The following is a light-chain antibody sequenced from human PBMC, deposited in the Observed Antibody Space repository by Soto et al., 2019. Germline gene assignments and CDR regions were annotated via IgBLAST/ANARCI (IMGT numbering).Light chain of an antibody. V-gene: IGLV4-69*01. CDR2: VNSDGSH. CDR3: QTWASGIRV. CDR1: IGQSSYV. J-gene: IGLJ3*02. Sequence: QSVLTQSPSASASLGASVKLTCTLTIGQSSYVIAWHQQQSEKGPRYLMKVNSDGSHIKGDGIPDRFSGSSSGAERYLTISSLQSEDEADYYCQTWASGIRVFGGGTKVTVL.